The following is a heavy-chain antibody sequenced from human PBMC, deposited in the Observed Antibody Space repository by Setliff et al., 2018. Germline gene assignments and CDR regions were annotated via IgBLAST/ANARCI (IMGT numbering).Heavy chain of an antibody. Sequence: PSETLSLTCTVSGGSISSCYWNWIRQPPGKGLEWIGYIHYSGSPNYHPSLKSRVSTSVDTSQNQISLKLSSVTAADTAVYYCARTMYSSSWYGAFDIWGQGTMVTVSS. CDR2: IHYSGSP. V-gene: IGHV4-59*01. CDR3: ARTMYSSSWYGAFDI. CDR1: GGSISSCY. D-gene: IGHD6-13*01. J-gene: IGHJ3*02.